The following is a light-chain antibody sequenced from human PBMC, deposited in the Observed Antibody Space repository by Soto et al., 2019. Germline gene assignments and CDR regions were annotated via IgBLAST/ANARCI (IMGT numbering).Light chain of an antibody. Sequence: VFTLSPASPCLTPGQSSTLSRSATQSVSSYLAWYQQKPGQAPRLLIYDASNRATGISARFSGSGSGTDFTLTISSLEPEDFAVYYCQQRSKWPPEVTFGQGTRLEIK. CDR1: QSVSSY. V-gene: IGKV3-11*01. CDR2: DAS. CDR3: QQRSKWPPEVT. J-gene: IGKJ5*01.